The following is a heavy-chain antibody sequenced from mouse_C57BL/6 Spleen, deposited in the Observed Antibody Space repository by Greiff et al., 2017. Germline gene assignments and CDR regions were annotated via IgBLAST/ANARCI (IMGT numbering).Heavy chain of an antibody. CDR2: ISYSGST. V-gene: IGHV3-8*01. CDR1: GYSITSDY. J-gene: IGHJ1*03. Sequence: DVQLQESGPGLAKPSQTLSLTCSVTGYSITSDYWNWIRKFPGNKLEYMGYISYSGSTYYNPSLKSRISITRDTSKNQYYLQLNSVTTEDTATYYCARYGGDIYGYDWYFDVWGTGTTVTVSS. D-gene: IGHD2-2*01. CDR3: ARYGGDIYGYDWYFDV.